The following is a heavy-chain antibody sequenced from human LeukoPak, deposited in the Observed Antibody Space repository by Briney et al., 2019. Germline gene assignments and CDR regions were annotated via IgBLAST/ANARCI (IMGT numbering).Heavy chain of an antibody. J-gene: IGHJ4*02. Sequence: ASVKVSCKASGYTFTGSYMHWVRQAPGQGLEWMGWINPNSGGTNYAQKFQGRVTMTRDTSISTAYMELSRLKSDDTAFYYCAKYYYDSSEGYYFDYWGQETLVTVSS. D-gene: IGHD3-22*01. CDR3: AKYYYDSSEGYYFDY. V-gene: IGHV1-2*02. CDR2: INPNSGGT. CDR1: GYTFTGSY.